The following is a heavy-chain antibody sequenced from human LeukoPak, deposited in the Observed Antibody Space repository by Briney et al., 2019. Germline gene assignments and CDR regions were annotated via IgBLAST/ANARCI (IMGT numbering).Heavy chain of an antibody. CDR3: ARDKDAFGI. V-gene: IGHV4-61*01. J-gene: IGHJ3*02. CDR1: GGSVSSGSYY. Sequence: SETLSLTCTVSGGSVSSGSYYWSWIRQPPGKGLEWIGYIYHSGSTNYNPSLKSRVTISVDTSKNQFSLKLSSVTAADTAVYYCARDKDAFGIWGQGTMVTVSS. CDR2: IYHSGST.